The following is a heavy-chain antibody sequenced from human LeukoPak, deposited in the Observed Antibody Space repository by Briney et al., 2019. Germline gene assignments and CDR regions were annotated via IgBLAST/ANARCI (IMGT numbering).Heavy chain of an antibody. D-gene: IGHD3-22*01. CDR1: GGSFSGDY. V-gene: IGHV4-34*01. CDR2: INHSGST. CDR3: ARGQGAYDSSGFDY. J-gene: IGHJ4*02. Sequence: SETLSLTCAVYGGSFSGDYWSWIRQPPGKGLECIGEINHSGSTNYNPSLKSRVTISVDTSKNQFSLKLSSVTAADTAVYYCARGQGAYDSSGFDYWGQGTLVTVSS.